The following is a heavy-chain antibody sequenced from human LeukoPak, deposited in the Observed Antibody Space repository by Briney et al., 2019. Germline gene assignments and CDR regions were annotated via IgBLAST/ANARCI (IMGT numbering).Heavy chain of an antibody. CDR3: TKPHPGPFEI. Sequence: ASVKVSCKASGYTFTSYGISWVRQAPGQGLEWMGWISAYNGNTNYAQKFQGRVTMTRDTSISTAYMELNSLRSDDTALYYCTKPHPGPFEIWGRGTMVTVSS. CDR1: GYTFTSYG. V-gene: IGHV1-18*01. CDR2: ISAYNGNT. J-gene: IGHJ3*02.